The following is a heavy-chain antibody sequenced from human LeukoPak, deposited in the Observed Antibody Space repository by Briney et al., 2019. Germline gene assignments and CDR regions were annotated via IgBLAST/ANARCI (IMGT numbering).Heavy chain of an antibody. CDR2: IYTSGST. V-gene: IGHV4-4*07. D-gene: IGHD3-10*01. CDR3: ARLTGGYGSGSYYTQSYYYYGMDV. CDR1: GGSISSYY. Sequence: SETLSLTCTVSGGSISSYYWSWIRQPAGKGLEWIGRIYTSGSTNYNPSLKSRVTISVDTSKNQFSLKLSSVTAADTAVYYCARLTGGYGSGSYYTQSYYYYGMDVWGQGTTVTVSS. J-gene: IGHJ6*02.